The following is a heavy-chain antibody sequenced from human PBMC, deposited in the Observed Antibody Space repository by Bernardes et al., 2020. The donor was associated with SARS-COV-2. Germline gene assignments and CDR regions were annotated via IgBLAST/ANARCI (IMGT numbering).Heavy chain of an antibody. CDR3: AKASAATGGDFDY. CDR1: GFTVSTYA. D-gene: IGHD6-13*01. Sequence: GGSLRLSCAASGFTVSTYAMSWVRQAPGKGLEWVAGIIGTTDDTYYANSVKGRFTISRDSSKNTLYLQMNSLRAEDTAVYYCAKASAATGGDFDYWGQGTLVTVSS. CDR2: IIGTTDDT. J-gene: IGHJ4*02. V-gene: IGHV3-23*01.